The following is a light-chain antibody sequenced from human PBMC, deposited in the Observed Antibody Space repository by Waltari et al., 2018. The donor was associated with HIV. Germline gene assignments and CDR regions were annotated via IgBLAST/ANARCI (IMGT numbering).Light chain of an antibody. CDR2: KDS. V-gene: IGLV3-25*03. J-gene: IGLJ2*01. CDR1: ALSMQY. CDR3: QSTDRSGSYII. Sequence: SYELTQPPSLSVSPGQTARITCSGDALSMQYGYWYQQKPGQAPVLVIYKDSERSSGFPERCSGSSSGTTVTLTISGAQAEDEAAYFCQSTDRSGSYIIFGGGTKLTVL.